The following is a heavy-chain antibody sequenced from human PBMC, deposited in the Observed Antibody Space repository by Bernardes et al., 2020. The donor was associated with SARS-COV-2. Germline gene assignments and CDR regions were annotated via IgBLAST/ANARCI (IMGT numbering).Heavy chain of an antibody. CDR1: GFTFSSYS. CDR2: STSDETIT. J-gene: IGHJ4*02. V-gene: IGHV3-23*01. D-gene: IGHD1-1*01. CDR3: AKHGIGTTGRSHDS. Sequence: GGSLRLSCIGSGFTFSSYSISWVRQVPGKGLEWVSESTSDETITYYADSVKGRFIMSRDNSKSTLYLQMDSLRAEDTALYYCAKHGIGTTGRSHDSWGQGTLVTVSS.